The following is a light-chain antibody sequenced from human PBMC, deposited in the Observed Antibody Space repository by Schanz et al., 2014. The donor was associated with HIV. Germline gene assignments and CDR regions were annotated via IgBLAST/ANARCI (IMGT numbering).Light chain of an antibody. V-gene: IGLV1-44*01. CDR1: SSNIGSNA. J-gene: IGLJ2*01. CDR3: GSYTTSSTLV. CDR2: NSY. Sequence: QSVLTQPPSASGTPGQRVTISCSVSSSNIGSNAVHWFQHLPGTAPKLLIYNSYHRPSGVPDRFSGSGSGTSASLAISGLQSDDEADYYCGSYTTSSTLVFGGGTKLTVL.